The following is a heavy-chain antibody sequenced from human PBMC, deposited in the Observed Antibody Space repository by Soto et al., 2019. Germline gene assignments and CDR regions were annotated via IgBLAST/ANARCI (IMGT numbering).Heavy chain of an antibody. CDR3: ARAAYYDFWSGYSTPTDY. CDR2: ISWNSNNI. J-gene: IGHJ4*02. Sequence: GGSLRLSCAASGFTFSDYAMHWVRQPPGKGLEWVSSISWNSNNIGYADSVKGRFTISRGNAKNSLYLQMNSLRAEDTAVYYCARAAYYDFWSGYSTPTDYWGQGTLVTVSS. CDR1: GFTFSDYA. V-gene: IGHV3-9*01. D-gene: IGHD3-3*01.